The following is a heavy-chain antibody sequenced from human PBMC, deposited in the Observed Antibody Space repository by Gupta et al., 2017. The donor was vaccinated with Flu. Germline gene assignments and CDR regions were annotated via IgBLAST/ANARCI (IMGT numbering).Heavy chain of an antibody. CDR2: ISYDGSNK. CDR3: AKGRWFGELSSAFDY. D-gene: IGHD3-10*01. V-gene: IGHV3-30*18. Sequence: QVQLVESGGGVVQPGRSLRLSCAASGFTFSSYGMHWVRQAPGKGLEWVAVISYDGSNKYYADSVKGRFTISRDNSKNTLYLQMNSLRAEDTAVYYCAKGRWFGELSSAFDYWGQGTLVTVSS. J-gene: IGHJ4*02. CDR1: GFTFSSYG.